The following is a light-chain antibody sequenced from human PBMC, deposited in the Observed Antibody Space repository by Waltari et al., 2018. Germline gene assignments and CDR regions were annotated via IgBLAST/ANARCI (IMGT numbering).Light chain of an antibody. J-gene: IGLJ2*01. V-gene: IGLV3-19*01. CDR3: SSRELSGHVV. CDR1: ILGTYY. Sequence: SSDLTQDPAVSVALGQPVRTTCQGGILGTYYGNWCRQKPGQPPELVIYGKNNRPSGIPDRFSASSSGNTASLIITGAQAEDEADYYCSSRELSGHVVFGGGTRLTVL. CDR2: GKN.